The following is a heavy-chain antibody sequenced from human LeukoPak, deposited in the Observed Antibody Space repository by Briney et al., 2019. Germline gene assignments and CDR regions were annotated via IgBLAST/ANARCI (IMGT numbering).Heavy chain of an antibody. D-gene: IGHD3-9*01. Sequence: PGGSLRLSCAASGFTFSTYWMHWVRQAPGKGLVWVSRINRDGSNTSYADSVKGRFTISRDNAKNTLYLQMNSLRAEDTAVYYCARDRETYYDILTGYYTLGDAFDIWGQGTMVTVSS. CDR3: ARDRETYYDILTGYYTLGDAFDI. J-gene: IGHJ3*02. CDR1: GFTFSTYW. V-gene: IGHV3-74*01. CDR2: INRDGSNT.